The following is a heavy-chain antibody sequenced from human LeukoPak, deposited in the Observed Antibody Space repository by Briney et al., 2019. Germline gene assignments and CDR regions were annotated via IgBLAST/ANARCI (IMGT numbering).Heavy chain of an antibody. Sequence: SGPTLVKPTQTLTLTCTFSGFSLSTGAVGVGWIRQPPVKALEWLALIYWDDDTRYSPSLKSRLTITKDTSKNQVVLTMTNMDPVDTATYYCAHRLRGYSSYATGVFDYWGQGTLVTVSS. J-gene: IGHJ4*02. CDR3: AHRLRGYSSYATGVFDY. CDR1: GFSLSTGAVG. D-gene: IGHD5-12*01. V-gene: IGHV2-5*02. CDR2: IYWDDDT.